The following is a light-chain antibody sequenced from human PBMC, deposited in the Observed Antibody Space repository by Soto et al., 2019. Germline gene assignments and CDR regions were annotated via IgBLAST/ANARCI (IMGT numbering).Light chain of an antibody. CDR3: QQSYSTPQT. CDR2: AAS. J-gene: IGKJ1*01. Sequence: DIQLTQSQSPLSASVGDRVALTCRASQSISSYLNWYQQKPGKAPKLLIYAASSLQSGVPSRFSGSGSGTDFTLTISSLQPEDFATYYCQQSYSTPQTFGQGTKVDIK. CDR1: QSISSY. V-gene: IGKV1-39*01.